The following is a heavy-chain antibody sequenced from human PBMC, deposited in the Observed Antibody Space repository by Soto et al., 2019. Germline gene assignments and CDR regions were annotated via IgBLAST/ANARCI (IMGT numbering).Heavy chain of an antibody. D-gene: IGHD3-22*01. V-gene: IGHV1-69*02. CDR3: ASQYYYDSSADYYDREDFDY. CDR2: IIPMLDIA. J-gene: IGHJ4*02. CDR1: GGTFSSYT. Sequence: QVQLVQSGAEVKKPGSSVKVSCKASGGTFSSYTISWVRQAPGQGLEWMGRIIPMLDIANYARNFQGRVTKIANNTTSTAYMKLSTLRSEDTAVYYCASQYYYDSSADYYDREDFDYWGQGTLVTVSS.